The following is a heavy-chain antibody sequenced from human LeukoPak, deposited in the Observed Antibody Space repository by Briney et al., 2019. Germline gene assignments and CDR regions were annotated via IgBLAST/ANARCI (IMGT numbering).Heavy chain of an antibody. J-gene: IGHJ4*02. Sequence: GGSLRLSCAASGFTFSSYSMNWVRQAPGKGLEWVSGISDSGGSTYYADSVKGRFTISRDNSKNTLYLQMNSLRAEDTAVYYCAKDRVKINPIAAAYYFDYWGQGTLVTVSS. CDR1: GFTFSSYS. CDR3: AKDRVKINPIAAAYYFDY. D-gene: IGHD6-13*01. CDR2: ISDSGGST. V-gene: IGHV3-23*01.